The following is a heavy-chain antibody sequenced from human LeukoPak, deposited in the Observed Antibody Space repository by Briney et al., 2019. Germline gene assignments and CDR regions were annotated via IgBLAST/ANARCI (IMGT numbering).Heavy chain of an antibody. V-gene: IGHV4-34*01. Sequence: PSETLSLTCAVYGGSFSGYYWSWIRQPPGKGLEWIGEINHSGSTNYNPSLKSRVTISVDTSKNQFSLKLSSVTAADTAVYYCAREGVHSSGSYFDYWGQGTLVTVSS. J-gene: IGHJ4*02. CDR1: GGSFSGYY. CDR3: AREGVHSSGSYFDY. CDR2: INHSGST. D-gene: IGHD6-19*01.